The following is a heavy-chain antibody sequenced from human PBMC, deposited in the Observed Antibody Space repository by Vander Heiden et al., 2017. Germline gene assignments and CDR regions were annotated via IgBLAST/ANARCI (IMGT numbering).Heavy chain of an antibody. V-gene: IGHV3-23*01. D-gene: IGHD6-13*01. Sequence: EIRLLESGGGLVQPGGSLRPPCAAVGFPFRTSAMNWVRQAPGKGLEWVSTVTGSGGRTYYADSVKGRFTISRDNSKNTLYLQMNSLRDEDTAVYFCAKESAGIAALDHWGQGTLVTVSS. CDR1: GFPFRTSA. CDR3: AKESAGIAALDH. J-gene: IGHJ4*02. CDR2: VTGSGGRT.